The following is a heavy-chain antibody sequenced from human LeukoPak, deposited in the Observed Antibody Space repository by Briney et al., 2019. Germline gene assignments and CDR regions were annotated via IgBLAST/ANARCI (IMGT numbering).Heavy chain of an antibody. CDR2: IYSGGST. CDR1: GFTVSSNY. V-gene: IGHV3-53*01. D-gene: IGHD3-22*01. CDR3: ARGQKDSSGYYYYFDY. Sequence: PGGSLGLSCAASGFTVSSNYMSWVRQAPGKGLEWVSVIYSGGSTYYADSVKGRFTISRDNSKNTLYLQMNSLRAEDTAVYYCARGQKDSSGYYYYFDYWGQGTLVTVSS. J-gene: IGHJ4*02.